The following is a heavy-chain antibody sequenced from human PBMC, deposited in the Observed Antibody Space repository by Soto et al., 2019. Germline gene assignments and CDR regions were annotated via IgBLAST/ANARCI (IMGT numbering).Heavy chain of an antibody. V-gene: IGHV3-9*01. Sequence: PGGSLRLYCAASGFSFRNYGMHWVRRVPGKGLEWVSGISWHSGTIGYADSVRGRFTISRDNAKNSLYLQMNSLRPEDTALYYCVKEKLHSNYEYYFDSWGQGTLVTVSS. D-gene: IGHD3-3*01. J-gene: IGHJ4*02. CDR1: GFSFRNYG. CDR3: VKEKLHSNYEYYFDS. CDR2: ISWHSGTI.